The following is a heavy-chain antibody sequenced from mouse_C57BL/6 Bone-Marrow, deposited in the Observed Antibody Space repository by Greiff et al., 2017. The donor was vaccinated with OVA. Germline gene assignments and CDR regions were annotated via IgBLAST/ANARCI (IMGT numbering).Heavy chain of an antibody. V-gene: IGHV1-81*01. J-gene: IGHJ4*01. CDR3: ARYSNRYAMDY. CDR1: GYTFTSYG. D-gene: IGHD2-5*01. CDR2: IYPRSGNT. Sequence: QVQLKQSGAELARPGASVKLSCKASGYTFTSYGISWVKQRTGQGLEWIGEIYPRSGNTYSNEKFKGKATLTADKSSSTAYMELRSLTSEDSAVYFCARYSNRYAMDYWGQGTSVTVSS.